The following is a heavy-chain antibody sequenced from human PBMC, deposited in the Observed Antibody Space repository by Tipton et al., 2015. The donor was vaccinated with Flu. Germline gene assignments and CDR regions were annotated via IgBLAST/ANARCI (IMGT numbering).Heavy chain of an antibody. CDR2: IKSNGIDK. D-gene: IGHD1-14*01. J-gene: IGHJ4*02. Sequence: LRLSCTASGFFVSTYDVHWVRQAPGKGLEWVAVIKSNGIDKYYADSVRGRFTISRDTSKNTIYLHMNSLRAEDTAVFYCARALTTLDSWGQGALVTVSS. V-gene: IGHV3-33*01. CDR3: ARALTTLDS. CDR1: GFFVSTYD.